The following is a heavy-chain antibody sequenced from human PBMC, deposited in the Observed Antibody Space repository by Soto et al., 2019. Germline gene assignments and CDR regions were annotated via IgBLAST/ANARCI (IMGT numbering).Heavy chain of an antibody. J-gene: IGHJ3*01. Sequence: QVQLVQSGAEVKKSGASVKVSCKASGYMFASFGISWVRQAPGQVLEWMGWISAYTGNTKYAQKVQDRVTMTIDTSTITAYIELRSLRSDDTAMYFCARDRSAYARNFDAFDFWGQGTMVTVSS. D-gene: IGHD1-7*01. V-gene: IGHV1-18*04. CDR3: ARDRSAYARNFDAFDF. CDR1: GYMFASFG. CDR2: ISAYTGNT.